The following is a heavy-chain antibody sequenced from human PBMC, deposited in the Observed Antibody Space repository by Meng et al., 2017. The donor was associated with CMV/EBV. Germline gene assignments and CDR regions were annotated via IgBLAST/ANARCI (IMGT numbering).Heavy chain of an antibody. D-gene: IGHD3-22*01. CDR3: ARSSYYDSSGYYYLGGMDV. Sequence: GSLRLSCTVSGGSIYSSTFYWGWIRQPPGKGPEWIGSIYFGGNTYYNPSLKSRVTISIDTSKNQFSLRLSSVTAADTAVYYCARSSYYDSSGYYYLGGMDVWGQGTTVTVSS. CDR1: GGSIYSSTFY. CDR2: IYFGGNT. V-gene: IGHV4-39*07. J-gene: IGHJ6*02.